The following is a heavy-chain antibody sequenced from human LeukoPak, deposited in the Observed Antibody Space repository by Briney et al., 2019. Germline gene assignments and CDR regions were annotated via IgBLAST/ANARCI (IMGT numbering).Heavy chain of an antibody. V-gene: IGHV3-21*01. D-gene: IGHD3-16*01. J-gene: IGHJ4*02. CDR3: ASPLGGMSLFDY. CDR1: GFTFYDYA. Sequence: GRSLRLSCAASGFTFYDYAMHWVRQAPGKGLEWVSSISSSSSYIYYADSVKGRFTISRDNAKNSLYLQMNSLRAEDTAVYYCASPLGGMSLFDYWGQGTLVTVSS. CDR2: ISSSSSYI.